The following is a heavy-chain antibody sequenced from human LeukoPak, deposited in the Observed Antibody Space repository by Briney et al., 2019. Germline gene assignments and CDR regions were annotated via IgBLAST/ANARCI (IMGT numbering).Heavy chain of an antibody. J-gene: IGHJ4*02. CDR3: ARVSNGSGSYFNY. CDR1: GFTFSSYS. V-gene: IGHV3-21*01. CDR2: ISSSSSYI. D-gene: IGHD3-10*01. Sequence: PGGSLRLSCAASGFTFSSYSMNWVRQAPGKGLEWVSSISSSSSYIYYADSVKGRFTISRDNAKNSLYLQMNSLRAEDTAVYYCARVSNGSGSYFNYWGQGTLVTVSS.